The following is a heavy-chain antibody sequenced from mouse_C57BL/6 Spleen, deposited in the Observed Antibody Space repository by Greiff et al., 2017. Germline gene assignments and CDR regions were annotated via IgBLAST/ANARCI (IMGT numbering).Heavy chain of an antibody. D-gene: IGHD3-1*01. CDR3: ARSGGIYYAMDY. J-gene: IGHJ4*01. V-gene: IGHV1-80*01. CDR2: IYPGDGDP. Sequence: VQLQQSGAELVKPGASVKISCKASGYAFSSYWMNWVKQRPGKGLEWMGQIYPGDGDPNYNGKLKGKATLTADKSSGTAYMQLSSRTSEDSAVYFCARSGGIYYAMDYWGQGTSVTVSS. CDR1: GYAFSSYW.